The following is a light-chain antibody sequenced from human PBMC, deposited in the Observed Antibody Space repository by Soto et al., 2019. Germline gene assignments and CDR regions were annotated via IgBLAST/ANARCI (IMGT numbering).Light chain of an antibody. V-gene: IGKV3-20*01. CDR2: GAS. CDR3: QQYDNSPWT. CDR1: QTISYSY. J-gene: IGKJ1*01. Sequence: EIVLTQPGTLSLSPGERATLSCRASQTISYSYLAWYQQKPGQAPRVLIYGASIRATGIPDRFSGSGSGTDFTLTISRLEPEDFAVYYCQQYDNSPWTFGQGTKVDIK.